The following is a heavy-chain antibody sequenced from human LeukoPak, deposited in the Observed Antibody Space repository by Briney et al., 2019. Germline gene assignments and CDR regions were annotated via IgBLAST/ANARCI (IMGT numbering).Heavy chain of an antibody. CDR3: ARGVYGDYGAAFDI. Sequence: SQTLSLTCTVSGGSISSGDYYWSWIRQPPGKGLEWIGYIYYSGSTYYNPSLKSRVTISVDTSKNQFSLKLSSVTAADTAVYYCARGVYGDYGAAFDIWGQGTMVTVSS. J-gene: IGHJ3*02. D-gene: IGHD4-17*01. CDR2: IYYSGST. CDR1: GGSISSGDYY. V-gene: IGHV4-30-4*01.